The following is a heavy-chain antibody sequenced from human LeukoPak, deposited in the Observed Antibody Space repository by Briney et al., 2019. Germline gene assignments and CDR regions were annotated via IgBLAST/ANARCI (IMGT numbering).Heavy chain of an antibody. CDR2: INPNSGGT. CDR3: ARGPHSSGIRHY. J-gene: IGHJ4*02. D-gene: IGHD6-19*01. CDR1: GYTFTGYY. V-gene: IGHV1-2*02. Sequence: ASVKVSCKASGYTFTGYYTHWVRQAPGQGLEWMGWINPNSGGTNYAQKFQGRVTMTRDTSISTAYMELSRLRSDDTAVYYCARGPHSSGIRHYWGQGTLVTVSP.